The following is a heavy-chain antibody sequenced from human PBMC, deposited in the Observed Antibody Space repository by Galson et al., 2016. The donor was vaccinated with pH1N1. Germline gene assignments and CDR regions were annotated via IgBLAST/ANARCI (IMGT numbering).Heavy chain of an antibody. J-gene: IGHJ4*02. CDR2: ISSSGSNI. Sequence: SLRLSCAASGFTFSSSDMNWVRQAPGRGLEWLSYISSSGSNIHYADSVRGRGTISRDNAKNSLYLQMNSLAAEDTAIYYCARRGESTTVVRDLFDYWGQGTLVTVSS. D-gene: IGHD1-1*01. CDR3: ARRGESTTVVRDLFDY. V-gene: IGHV3-48*03. CDR1: GFTFSSSD.